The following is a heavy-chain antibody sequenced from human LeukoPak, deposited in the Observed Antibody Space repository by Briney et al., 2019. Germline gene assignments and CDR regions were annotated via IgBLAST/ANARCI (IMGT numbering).Heavy chain of an antibody. CDR1: GGSISSYY. Sequence: SETLSLTCTVSGGSISSYYWSWIRQPPGKGLDWIGYIYYSGSTNYNPSLKSRVTISVDTSKNQFSLKLSSVTAADTAVYYCARERFGWFFDYWGQGTLVTVSS. CDR2: IYYSGST. J-gene: IGHJ4*02. D-gene: IGHD3-10*01. V-gene: IGHV4-59*01. CDR3: ARERFGWFFDY.